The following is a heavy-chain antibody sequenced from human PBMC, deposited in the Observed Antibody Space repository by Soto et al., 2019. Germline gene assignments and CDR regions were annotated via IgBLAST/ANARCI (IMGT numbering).Heavy chain of an antibody. CDR1: GFSFSNYV. D-gene: IGHD1-26*01. CDR3: AKRPRALLTFDY. J-gene: IGHJ4*02. Sequence: EVQLVDSGGGLVQPGGSLRLSCAASGFSFSNYVMSWVRQAPGKGLEWVSSISDSGGTSYYPDSVKGRFTISRDNAKNTPYLQMNSPRSDHTAIYYCAKRPRALLTFDYWGQGALVTAS. V-gene: IGHV3-23*04. CDR2: ISDSGGTS.